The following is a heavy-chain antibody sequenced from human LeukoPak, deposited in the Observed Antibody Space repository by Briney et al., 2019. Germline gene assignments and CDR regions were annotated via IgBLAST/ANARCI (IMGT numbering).Heavy chain of an antibody. CDR1: GYSFTSGHY. Sequence: SETLSLTRSVSGYSFTSGHYWGWIRQPPGKGLEWIANIYHTGSAHYNPSLKSRVTISVDTSKNQFSLKLSSVTAADTAVYYCARYCTSTTCILRGFDYWGQGTLVTVSS. V-gene: IGHV4-38-2*01. J-gene: IGHJ4*02. CDR2: IYHTGSA. D-gene: IGHD2-2*01. CDR3: ARYCTSTTCILRGFDY.